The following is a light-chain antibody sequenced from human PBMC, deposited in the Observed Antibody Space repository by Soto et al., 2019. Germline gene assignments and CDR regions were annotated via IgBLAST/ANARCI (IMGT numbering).Light chain of an antibody. CDR3: QQYGSSQLT. CDR1: QSVSSG. Sequence: EIVMTQSPATLSVSPGERATLSCRAGQSVSSGLAWYQQKPGQTPRLLIYAASTRATGIPARFSGSGSGTDFTLTISRLEPEDFAVYYCQQYGSSQLTFGGGTKVDIK. J-gene: IGKJ4*01. V-gene: IGKV3-20*01. CDR2: AAS.